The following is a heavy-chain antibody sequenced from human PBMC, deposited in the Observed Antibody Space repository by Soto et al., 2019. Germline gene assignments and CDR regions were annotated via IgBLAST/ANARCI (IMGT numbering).Heavy chain of an antibody. Sequence: SVKVSCKASGGTFSRYTINCVRQAPGQGLEWMGRIIPIAAIANYTQKFQGRVTITVDKSSTTAYMELSSLRSDDTAVYYCARGSTIVRGAPSWFDPWGQGTLVTVSS. J-gene: IGHJ5*02. CDR3: ARGSTIVRGAPSWFDP. CDR2: IIPIAAIA. CDR1: GGTFSRYT. V-gene: IGHV1-69*02. D-gene: IGHD3-10*01.